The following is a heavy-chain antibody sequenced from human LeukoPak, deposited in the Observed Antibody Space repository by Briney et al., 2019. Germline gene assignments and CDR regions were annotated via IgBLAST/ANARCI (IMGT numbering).Heavy chain of an antibody. CDR3: AKSVRLTGYYRDFDY. V-gene: IGHV3-23*01. D-gene: IGHD3-9*01. CDR2: IGGGGDST. Sequence: PGGSLRLSCAVSGFIFGNYAMSWVRQAPGKGLEWVAAIGGGGDSTYHADSVKGRFTIFRDNSKSTLYLQMNSLTAEDTAVYYCAKSVRLTGYYRDFDYWGQGTLVTVSS. J-gene: IGHJ4*02. CDR1: GFIFGNYA.